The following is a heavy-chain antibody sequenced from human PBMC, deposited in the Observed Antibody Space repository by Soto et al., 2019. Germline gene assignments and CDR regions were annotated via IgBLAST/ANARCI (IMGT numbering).Heavy chain of an antibody. D-gene: IGHD1-26*01. J-gene: IGHJ5*02. CDR2: VSGNGGNT. V-gene: IGHV3-23*01. CDR3: AKDRMGASGWFDP. Sequence: ETLSLTCAVSGGSISSSNWWSWVRQAPGKGLEWVPGVSGNGGNTYYADSVKGRFSISRDDSKNTLYLQLNSLRAEDTAIYYCAKDRMGASGWFDPWGQGTPVTVSS. CDR1: GGSISSSN.